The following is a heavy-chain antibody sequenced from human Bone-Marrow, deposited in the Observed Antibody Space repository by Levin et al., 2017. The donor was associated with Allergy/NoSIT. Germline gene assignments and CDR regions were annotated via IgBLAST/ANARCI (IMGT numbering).Heavy chain of an antibody. J-gene: IGHJ4*02. V-gene: IGHV2-70*11. Sequence: RVSGPTLVKPTQTLTLTCTFSGFSLSTSGMCVSWIRQPPGKALEWLARIDWDDDKYYSTSLKTRLIISKDTSKNQVVLTMTNMDPVDTATYYCARATNHYYGRGFDYWGQGTLVTVSS. CDR3: ARATNHYYGRGFDY. CDR2: IDWDDDK. CDR1: GFSLSTSGMC. D-gene: IGHD3-10*01.